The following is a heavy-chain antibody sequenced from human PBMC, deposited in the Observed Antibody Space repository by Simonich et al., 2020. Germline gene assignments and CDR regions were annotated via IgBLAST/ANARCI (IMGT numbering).Heavy chain of an antibody. D-gene: IGHD6-13*01. CDR3: ARHAGFAFDI. J-gene: IGHJ3*02. CDR2: IYYRGST. V-gene: IGHV4-39*01. CDR1: GGSISSSSYY. Sequence: QLQLQESGPGLVKPSETLSLTCTVSGGSISSSSYYWGWIRQPPGKGLEWIGSIYYRGSTYYNPSIKSRVTISVDTSKNQFSLKLSSVTAADTAVYYCARHAGFAFDIWGQGTMVTVSS.